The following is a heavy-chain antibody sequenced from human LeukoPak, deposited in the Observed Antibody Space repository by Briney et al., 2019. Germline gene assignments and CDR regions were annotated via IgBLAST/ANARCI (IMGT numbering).Heavy chain of an antibody. J-gene: IGHJ3*02. D-gene: IGHD1-26*01. Sequence: QPGGSLRLSCAASGFTFSIYSMNWVRQAPGKGLEWVSYISSSSTTIYYADSVKGRFTISRDNAKNSLYLQLNSLRAGDTAVYYCARVRLGGSYYVGDAFDIWGQGTMVTVSS. CDR3: ARVRLGGSYYVGDAFDI. CDR2: ISSSSTTI. CDR1: GFTFSIYS. V-gene: IGHV3-48*01.